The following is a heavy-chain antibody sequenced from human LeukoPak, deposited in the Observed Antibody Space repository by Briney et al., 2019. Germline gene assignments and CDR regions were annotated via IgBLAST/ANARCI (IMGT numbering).Heavy chain of an antibody. J-gene: IGHJ4*02. CDR1: GYTFTSYG. D-gene: IGHD2-2*01. Sequence: ASVKVSCKASGYTFTSYGISWVRQAPGQGLEWMGWISAYNGNTNYAQKLQGRVTMTTDTSTGTAYMELRSLRSDDTAVYYCATIPYCSSTSCPNLFDYWGQGTLVTVSS. CDR3: ATIPYCSSTSCPNLFDY. CDR2: ISAYNGNT. V-gene: IGHV1-18*01.